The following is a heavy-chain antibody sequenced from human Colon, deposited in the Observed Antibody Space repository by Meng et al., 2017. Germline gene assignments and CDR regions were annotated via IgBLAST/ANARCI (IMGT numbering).Heavy chain of an antibody. Sequence: EVQVVEAGGGLGPAWGSLSLSCAASGFTFSSYWMHWVRQTPGEGLVWVSRISSDGSSTSYADSVRGRFTISRDNAKNTLYLQMNSLRAEGTAVYYCTRGYLDIGDYWGHGSLVTVSS. CDR2: ISSDGSST. V-gene: IGHV3-74*01. CDR1: GFTFSSYW. J-gene: IGHJ4*01. CDR3: TRGYLDIGDY. D-gene: IGHD2-15*01.